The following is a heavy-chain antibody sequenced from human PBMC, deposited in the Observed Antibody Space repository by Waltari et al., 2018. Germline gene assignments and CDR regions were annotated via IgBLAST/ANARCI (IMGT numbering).Heavy chain of an antibody. Sequence: EVLLMESGGGLVKPGGSLRLSCAVSGFMFNTYDLHWVRQAPGKGPEWVSMITRSASLIDYANSVKGRFTVSRDDAEKSLFLQMDSLTVEDTAVYYCARSSPQGTPGGIDHWGQGTLVTVSS. CDR1: GFMFNTYD. CDR2: ITRSASLI. V-gene: IGHV3-21*01. CDR3: ARSSPQGTPGGIDH. J-gene: IGHJ5*02. D-gene: IGHD1-26*01.